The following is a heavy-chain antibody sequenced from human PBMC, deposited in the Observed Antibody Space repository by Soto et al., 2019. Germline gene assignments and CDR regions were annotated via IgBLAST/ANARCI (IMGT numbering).Heavy chain of an antibody. J-gene: IGHJ6*03. D-gene: IGHD5-18*01. CDR1: GGSFSGYY. CDR2: INHSGST. Sequence: SETLSLTCAVYGGSFSGYYWSWIRQPPGKGLEWIGEINHSGSTNYNPSLKSRVTISVDTSKNQFSLKLSSVTAADTAVYYCARVGIQLWRPYYMDVWGKGTTVTVSS. CDR3: ARVGIQLWRPYYMDV. V-gene: IGHV4-34*01.